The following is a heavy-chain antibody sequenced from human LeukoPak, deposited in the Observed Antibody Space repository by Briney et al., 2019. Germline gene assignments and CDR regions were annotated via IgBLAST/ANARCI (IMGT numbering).Heavy chain of an antibody. CDR2: ISSSSSYI. V-gene: IGHV3-21*01. CDR1: GFTFSSYS. CDR3: ARESLPAMKPGHAFDI. D-gene: IGHD1-14*01. J-gene: IGHJ3*02. Sequence: PGGSLRLSYAASGFTFSSYSMNWVRQAPGKGLEWVSSISSSSSYIYYADSVKGRFTISRDNAKNSLYLQMNSLRAEDTAVYYCARESLPAMKPGHAFDIWGQGTMVTVSS.